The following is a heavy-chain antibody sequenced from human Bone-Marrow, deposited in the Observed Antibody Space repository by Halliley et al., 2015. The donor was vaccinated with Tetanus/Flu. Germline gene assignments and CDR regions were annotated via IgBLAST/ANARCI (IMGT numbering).Heavy chain of an antibody. J-gene: IGHJ2*01. CDR3: ARVGGYSYGLNWHFDL. Sequence: CAVSGFAFNTYAMHWVRQAPGKGLEWVAVISYDGSDKYYADSVKGRFSISRDNSKNTLHLQTNSLRAEDTAVYYCARVGGYSYGLNWHFDLWGRGTLVTVSS. CDR2: ISYDGSDK. D-gene: IGHD5-18*01. CDR1: GFAFNTYA. V-gene: IGHV3-30-3*01.